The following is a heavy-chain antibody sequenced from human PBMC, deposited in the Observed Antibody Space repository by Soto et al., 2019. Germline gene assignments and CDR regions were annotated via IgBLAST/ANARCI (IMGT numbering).Heavy chain of an antibody. CDR1: GFTFSSYG. D-gene: IGHD6-13*01. Sequence: QVQLVESGGGVVQPGRSLRLSCAASGFTFSSYGMHWVRQAPGKGLAWVAVISYDGSTKYYADSVKGRFTISRDNSKNTLYLQMNSLRAEDTAVYYCAKGIAAAYDYGMDVWGQGTTVTVSS. CDR2: ISYDGSTK. J-gene: IGHJ6*02. V-gene: IGHV3-30*18. CDR3: AKGIAAAYDYGMDV.